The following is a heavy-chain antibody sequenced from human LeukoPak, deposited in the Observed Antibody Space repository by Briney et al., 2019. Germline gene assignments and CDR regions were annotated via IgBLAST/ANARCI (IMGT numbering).Heavy chain of an antibody. CDR3: AREDKRIAAGSSDAFDI. J-gene: IGHJ3*02. CDR2: IYYSGST. D-gene: IGHD6-13*01. V-gene: IGHV4-31*03. CDR1: GGSISSGGYY. Sequence: PSETLSLTCTVSGGSISSGGYYWSWIRQHPGKGLEWIGYIYYSGSTYYNPSLKSRVTISVDTSKNQFSLKLSSVTAADTAAYYCAREDKRIAAGSSDAFDIWGQGTMVTVSS.